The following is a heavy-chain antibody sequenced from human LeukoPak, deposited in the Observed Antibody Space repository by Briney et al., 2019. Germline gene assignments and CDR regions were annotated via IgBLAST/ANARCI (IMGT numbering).Heavy chain of an antibody. J-gene: IGHJ4*02. D-gene: IGHD3-10*01. CDR3: ARGKGHDTSSTDY. V-gene: IGHV3-23*01. CDR2: VSGSGGST. CDR1: GFTFSSNA. Sequence: GGSLRLSCAASGFTFSSNAMSRVRQAPGKGLEWVSTVSGSGGSTYYADSVKGRFTISRDNSKNTLYLQMNSLRAEDTAVYYCARGKGHDTSSTDYWGQGTLVTVSS.